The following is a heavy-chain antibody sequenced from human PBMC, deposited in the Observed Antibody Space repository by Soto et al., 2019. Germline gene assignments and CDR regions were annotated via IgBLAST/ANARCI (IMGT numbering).Heavy chain of an antibody. CDR2: ISFNSGAL. J-gene: IGHJ4*02. CDR1: GFTFDDYA. Sequence: DVQLAESGGGLVQPGRSLRLSCTGSGFTFDDYAMHWVRQAPGKGLEWVSGISFNSGALGYAGSVKGRFTISRDNAKNSLYLQMNSLRTEDTALYYCAKGSRLFYSSGDFDYWGQGTLVTVSS. V-gene: IGHV3-9*01. D-gene: IGHD6-19*01. CDR3: AKGSRLFYSSGDFDY.